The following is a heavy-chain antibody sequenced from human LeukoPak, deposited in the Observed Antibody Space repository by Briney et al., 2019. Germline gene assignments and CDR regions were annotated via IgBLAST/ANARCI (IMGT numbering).Heavy chain of an antibody. CDR1: GFTFSNFW. D-gene: IGHD5-18*01. J-gene: IGHJ4*02. CDR2: ISSSSSYI. Sequence: GGSLRLSCAASGFTFSNFWMNWVRQAPGKGLEWVSSISSSSSYIYYADSVKGRFTISRDNAKNSLYLQMNSLRAEDTAVYYCARDPYGYEGYWGQGTLVTVSS. CDR3: ARDPYGYEGY. V-gene: IGHV3-21*01.